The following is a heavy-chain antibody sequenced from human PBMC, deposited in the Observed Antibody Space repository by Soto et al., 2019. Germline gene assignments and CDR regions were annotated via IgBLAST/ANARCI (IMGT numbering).Heavy chain of an antibody. CDR1: GFTFSSYN. J-gene: IGHJ5*02. V-gene: IGHV3-21*01. Sequence: GSLRLSCVASGFTFSSYNMNWVRQAPGKGLEWVSFISSGSEYRYYSDSVRGRFNISRDNAQNSLYLHLNSLRPEDTAVYYCTRDRQLIQDWFDPWGQGTPVTVSS. CDR2: ISSGSEYR. D-gene: IGHD1-1*01. CDR3: TRDRQLIQDWFDP.